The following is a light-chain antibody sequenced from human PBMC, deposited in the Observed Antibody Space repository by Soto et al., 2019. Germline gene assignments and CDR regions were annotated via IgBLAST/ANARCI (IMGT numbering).Light chain of an antibody. V-gene: IGKV3D-15*01. CDR1: QSVSSN. CDR3: QQYNSWPQIR. Sequence: EILMTQSPATLSVSPGERATLSCRASQSVSSNLAWYQQKPGQAPRLLIYGTSTRATGIPARFSGSGSGTEFTLTISSLQSEDFAVYYSQQYNSWPQIRYGRGTKVDIK. CDR2: GTS. J-gene: IGKJ4*02.